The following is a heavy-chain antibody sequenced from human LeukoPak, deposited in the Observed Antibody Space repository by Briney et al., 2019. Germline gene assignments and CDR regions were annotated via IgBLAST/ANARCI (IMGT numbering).Heavy chain of an antibody. J-gene: IGHJ4*02. D-gene: IGHD5-18*01. Sequence: GASVKVSCKASGYTFTGYYMHWVRQAPGQGLEWMGWINPNSGGRNYAKKFKGRVTMTRDTYMRTAYMELSRLRSYDTAVYYCARDGSDTAMGFDYWGQGTLVTVSS. V-gene: IGHV1-2*02. CDR2: INPNSGGR. CDR3: ARDGSDTAMGFDY. CDR1: GYTFTGYY.